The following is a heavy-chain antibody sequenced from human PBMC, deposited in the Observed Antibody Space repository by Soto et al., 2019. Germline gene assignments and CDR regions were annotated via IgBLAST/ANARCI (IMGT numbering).Heavy chain of an antibody. Sequence: DVQLVDSGGGLVQPGGSVRLSCAASGFTFSNYAMSWVRQALGKGLEWVSLVSATAGSTYYTDSVKGRFTISRDNSRNTVYLQMNSLRADDTAVYYCAKDRLAGGFDYWGQGTLVTVPS. CDR2: VSATAGST. CDR1: GFTFSNYA. J-gene: IGHJ4*02. V-gene: IGHV3-23*04. D-gene: IGHD3-16*01. CDR3: AKDRLAGGFDY.